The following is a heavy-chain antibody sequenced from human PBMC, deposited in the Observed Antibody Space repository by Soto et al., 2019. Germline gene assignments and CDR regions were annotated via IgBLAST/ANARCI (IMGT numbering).Heavy chain of an antibody. CDR2: ISYDGSNK. D-gene: IGHD6-13*01. V-gene: IGHV3-30-3*01. J-gene: IGHJ4*02. CDR3: ARDTGIAAAGTFDY. CDR1: GFTFSSYA. Sequence: GGSLRLSCAASGFTFSSYAMHWVRQAPGKGLEWVAVISYDGSNKYYADSVKGRFTISRGNSKNTLYLQMNSLRAEDTAVYYCARDTGIAAAGTFDYWGQGTLVTVSS.